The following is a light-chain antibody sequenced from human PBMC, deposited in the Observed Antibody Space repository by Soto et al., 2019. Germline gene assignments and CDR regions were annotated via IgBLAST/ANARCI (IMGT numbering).Light chain of an antibody. CDR1: QSISSW. J-gene: IGKJ1*01. CDR3: QQYNSYRT. CDR2: DAS. Sequence: DIQMTQSPSTLSASVGDRVTITCRASQSISSWLAWYQQKPGKAPKLLIYDASSWESGVPSRFSGSGSGTEFTLTISSLQPDDFATYYCQQYNSYRTFGQGTKV. V-gene: IGKV1-5*01.